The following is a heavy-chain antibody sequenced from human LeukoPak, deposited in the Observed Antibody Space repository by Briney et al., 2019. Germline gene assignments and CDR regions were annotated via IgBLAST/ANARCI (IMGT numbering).Heavy chain of an antibody. CDR1: GGSFSGYY. CDR2: INHSGST. Sequence: SETLSLTCAVYGGSFSGYYWSWIRQPPGKGLEWIGEINHSGSTNYNPSLKSRVTISVDTSKNQFSLKPSSVTAADTALYYCAIHYTEDIVVGPAASPETRNNWFDPWGQGTLVTVSS. J-gene: IGHJ5*02. D-gene: IGHD2-2*01. V-gene: IGHV4-34*01. CDR3: AIHYTEDIVVGPAASPETRNNWFDP.